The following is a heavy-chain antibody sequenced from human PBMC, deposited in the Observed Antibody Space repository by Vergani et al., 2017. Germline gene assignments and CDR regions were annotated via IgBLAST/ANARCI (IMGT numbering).Heavy chain of an antibody. V-gene: IGHV1-18*01. D-gene: IGHD7-27*01. CDR1: GYTFTSYG. J-gene: IGHJ4*02. CDR2: ISAYNGNT. CDR3: ARDPARNWGENPGPFDY. Sequence: QVQLVQSGAEVKKPGASVKVSCKASGYTFTSYGISWVRQAPGQGLEWMGWISAYNGNTNYAQKLQGRVTMTTDTSTSTAYMELRSLRSDDPAVYYCARDPARNWGENPGPFDYWGQGTLVTVSS.